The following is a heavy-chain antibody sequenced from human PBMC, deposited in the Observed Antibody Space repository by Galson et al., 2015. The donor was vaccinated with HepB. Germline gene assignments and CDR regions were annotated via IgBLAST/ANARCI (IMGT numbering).Heavy chain of an antibody. D-gene: IGHD1-26*01. CDR1: GYTFTSYY. CDR2: INPSGGST. V-gene: IGHV1-46*01. CDR3: ASVYSGSREAFDI. J-gene: IGHJ3*02. Sequence: SVKASCKASGYTFTSYYVHWVRQAPGQGLEWMGIINPSGGSTSYAQKFQGRVTMTRDTSTSTVYMELSSLRSEDTAVYYCASVYSGSREAFDIWGQGTMVTVSS.